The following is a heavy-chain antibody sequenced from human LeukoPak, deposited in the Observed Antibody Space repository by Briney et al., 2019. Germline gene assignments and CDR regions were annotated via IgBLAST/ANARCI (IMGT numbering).Heavy chain of an antibody. J-gene: IGHJ4*02. CDR2: IYYSGST. Sequence: SETLSLTCTVSGGSISSYYWSWIRQPPGKGLESIGYIYYSGSTNYNPSLKSRVTISVDTSKNQFSLKLSSVTAADTAVYYCARVPTVTDTPYFDYWGQGTPVTVSS. CDR1: GGSISSYY. CDR3: ARVPTVTDTPYFDY. V-gene: IGHV4-59*01. D-gene: IGHD4-17*01.